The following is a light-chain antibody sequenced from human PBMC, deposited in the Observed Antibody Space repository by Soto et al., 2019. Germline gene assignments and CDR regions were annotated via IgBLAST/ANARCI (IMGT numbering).Light chain of an antibody. CDR3: TSYVGSNIWV. V-gene: IGLV2-8*01. CDR1: SSDVGAHKY. CDR2: EVS. J-gene: IGLJ3*02. Sequence: QSALTQPPSASGSPGQSVTISCTGTSSDVGAHKYVSWYQQYPGKAPKLMIYEVSKRPSGVPDRFSGSKSGNTASLTVSGLQAEDEADYYCTSYVGSNIWVFGGGTKVTVL.